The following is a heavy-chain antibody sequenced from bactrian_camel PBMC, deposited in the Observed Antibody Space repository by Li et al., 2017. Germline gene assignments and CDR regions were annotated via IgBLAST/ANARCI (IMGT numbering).Heavy chain of an antibody. Sequence: VQLVESGGGLVQPGGSLTLSCAASGFTFRTTDMSWVRQAPGKGLEWVSGINSDGASTFYADSVKGRFTISKDSADNTLYLQMNSLKPEDTARYYCAAKDLLPNGGNCRQTYDYTFWGRGTQVTVS. CDR1: GFTFRTTD. D-gene: IGHD6*01. J-gene: IGHJ4*01. CDR3: AAKDLLPNGGNCRQTYDYTF. CDR2: INSDGAST. V-gene: IGHV3S31*01.